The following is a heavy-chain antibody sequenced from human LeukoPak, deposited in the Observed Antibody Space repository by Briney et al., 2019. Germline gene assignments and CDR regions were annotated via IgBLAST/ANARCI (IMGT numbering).Heavy chain of an antibody. J-gene: IGHJ6*02. CDR1: GGSISSYY. CDR3: ARGIVVVPAAISYYGMDV. Sequence: PSETLSLTCTVSGGSISSYYWSWIRQRPGKGLEWIGYIYYSGSTNYNPSLKSRVTISVDTSKNQFSLKLSSVTAADTAVYYCARGIVVVPAAISYYGMDVWGQGTTVTVSS. D-gene: IGHD2-2*01. V-gene: IGHV4-59*01. CDR2: IYYSGST.